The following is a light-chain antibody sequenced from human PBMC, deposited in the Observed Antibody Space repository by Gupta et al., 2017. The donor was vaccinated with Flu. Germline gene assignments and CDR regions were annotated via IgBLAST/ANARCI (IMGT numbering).Light chain of an antibody. J-gene: IGLJ3*02. CDR3: SAYGNTNTVVV. V-gene: IGLV2-14*01. Sequence: QSALPQPASVSGSPGPSIALSSTGTSSDVAGSDFVSWYQQHPGKAPELIIFEVSRRPSGISERFSGSKSGNTASLAISGLLAEDEAFYYCSAYGNTNTVVVFGGGTKLTVL. CDR1: SSDVAGSDF. CDR2: EVS.